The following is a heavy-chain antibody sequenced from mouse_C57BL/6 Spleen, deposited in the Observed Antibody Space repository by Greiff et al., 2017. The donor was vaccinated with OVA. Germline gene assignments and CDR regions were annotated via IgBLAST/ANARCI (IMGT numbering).Heavy chain of an antibody. CDR1: GYTFTSYW. CDR2: IDPSDSET. Sequence: LQLHHPAAAPVSPGSSVKLSCKASGYTFTSYWMHWVKQRPIQGLEWIGNIDPSDSETHYNQKFKDKATLTVDKSSSTAYMQLSSLTSEDSAVYYCAREGSGYPFAYWGQGTLVTVSA. V-gene: IGHV1-52*01. CDR3: AREGSGYPFAY. D-gene: IGHD3-2*02. J-gene: IGHJ3*01.